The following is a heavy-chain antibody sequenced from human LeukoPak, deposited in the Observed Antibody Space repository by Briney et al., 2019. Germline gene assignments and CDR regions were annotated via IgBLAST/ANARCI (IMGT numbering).Heavy chain of an antibody. V-gene: IGHV4-31*03. CDR3: ARAGGHFWSDEAVLFDY. CDR1: GGPIKVGAFY. J-gene: IGHJ4*02. D-gene: IGHD3-3*02. Sequence: SQTLSLTCTVSGGPIKVGAFYWSWIRQHPVRGLEWIGYIYYSGNTAYKPSLKRRATISVDTSSNQFSLRLHSVTAADTAVYYCARAGGHFWSDEAVLFDYWGKGTLVTVSS. CDR2: IYYSGNT.